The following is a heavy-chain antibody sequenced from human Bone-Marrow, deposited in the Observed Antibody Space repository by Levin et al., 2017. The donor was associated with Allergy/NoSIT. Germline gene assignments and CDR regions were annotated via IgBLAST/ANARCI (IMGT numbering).Heavy chain of an antibody. J-gene: IGHJ5*02. D-gene: IGHD4-17*01. V-gene: IGHV1-2*02. CDR2: IDPKNGDT. CDR1: GYTFTDYD. CDR3: ARPPSGAYSPGAFGP. Sequence: GASVKVSCKTSGYTFTDYDIHWVRQAPGQGLEWMGWIDPKNGDTKYAPNFQDRVALNTDTSITTAYMELRGLVSDATPKYFSARPPSGAYSPGAFGPWGQGTLVAVSS.